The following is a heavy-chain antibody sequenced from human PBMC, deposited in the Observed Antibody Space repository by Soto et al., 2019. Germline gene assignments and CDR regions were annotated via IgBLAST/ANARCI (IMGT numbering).Heavy chain of an antibody. CDR3: ARDVVRSTAGDS. CDR1: GGTFSSYA. CDR2: IIPIFGTA. D-gene: IGHD2-15*01. V-gene: IGHV1-69*13. J-gene: IGHJ4*02. Sequence: SVKVSCKASGGTFSSYAISWVRQAPGQGLEWMGGIIPIFGTANYAQKFQGRVTFSADESTRTTYMELRSLTSEDTAIYYCARDVVRSTAGDSWGQGTLVTVSS.